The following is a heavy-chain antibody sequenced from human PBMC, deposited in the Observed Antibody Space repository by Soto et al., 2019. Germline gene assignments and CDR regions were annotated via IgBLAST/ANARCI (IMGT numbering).Heavy chain of an antibody. CDR3: ARGVLRYLDWSIYYGMDV. CDR1: GFTFSSYA. D-gene: IGHD3-9*01. Sequence: HPGGSLRLSCAASGFTFSSYAMHWVRQAPGKGLEWVAVISYDGSNKYYADSVKGRFTISRDNSKNTLYLQMNSLRAEDTAVYYCARGVLRYLDWSIYYGMDVWGQGTTVTVSS. V-gene: IGHV3-30-3*01. CDR2: ISYDGSNK. J-gene: IGHJ6*02.